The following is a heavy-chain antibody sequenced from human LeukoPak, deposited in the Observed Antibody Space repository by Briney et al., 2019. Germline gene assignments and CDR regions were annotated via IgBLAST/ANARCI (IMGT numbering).Heavy chain of an antibody. D-gene: IGHD6-19*01. CDR3: ARERAVDGWTSAHFDY. CDR1: GFTFGSFS. J-gene: IGHJ4*02. CDR2: ISSDGSTK. V-gene: IGHV3-30*14. Sequence: GGSLRLSCAASGFTFGSFSMHWVRQAPGKGLEWVSVISSDGSTKYFADSVKGRFTISRDNSKNTLYLQINSLRPEDTAVYYCARERAVDGWTSAHFDYWGQGTLVTVSS.